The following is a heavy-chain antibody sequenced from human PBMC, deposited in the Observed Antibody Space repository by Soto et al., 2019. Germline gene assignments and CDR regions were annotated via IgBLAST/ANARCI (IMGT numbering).Heavy chain of an antibody. CDR1: GFTFSSYG. Sequence: QVQLVESGGGVVQPGRSLRLSCAASGFTFSSYGMHWVRQAPGKGLEWVAGISYDGSNKYYADSVKGRFTISRDNSKNTLYLQMNSLRAEDTAVYYCAKDRARYCGGCSCYPIFDSWGQGTLVTVSS. V-gene: IGHV3-30*18. CDR3: AKDRARYCGGCSCYPIFDS. CDR2: ISYDGSNK. D-gene: IGHD2-15*01. J-gene: IGHJ4*02.